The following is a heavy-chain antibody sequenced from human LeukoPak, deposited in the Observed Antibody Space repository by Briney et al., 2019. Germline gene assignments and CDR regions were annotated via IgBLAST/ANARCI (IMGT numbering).Heavy chain of an antibody. D-gene: IGHD1-26*01. V-gene: IGHV4-59*08. CDR1: GESVSGFY. CDR2: IYYTGST. Sequence: KPSETLSLTCGVSGESVSGFYWNWIRQTPGKGLEWIGYIYYTGSTNYNPSLKSRVTMSIDTAKNQFSLKLSSVTAADTAVYYCARHQWVPAFDIWGQGTMVTVSS. J-gene: IGHJ3*02. CDR3: ARHQWVPAFDI.